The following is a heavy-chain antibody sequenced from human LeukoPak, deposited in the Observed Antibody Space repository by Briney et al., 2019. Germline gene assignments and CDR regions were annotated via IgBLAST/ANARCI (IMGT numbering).Heavy chain of an antibody. CDR1: GFTFSGSG. Sequence: GGSLKLSCAASGFTFSGSGMHWVRQAPGKGLEWVAVISYDGSNKYYADSVKGRFTISRDNSKNTLYLQMNSLKAEDTAVYYCAKDRSDTAMVNNWFDPWGQGTLVTVSS. CDR2: ISYDGSNK. V-gene: IGHV3-30*18. CDR3: AKDRSDTAMVNNWFDP. D-gene: IGHD5-18*01. J-gene: IGHJ5*02.